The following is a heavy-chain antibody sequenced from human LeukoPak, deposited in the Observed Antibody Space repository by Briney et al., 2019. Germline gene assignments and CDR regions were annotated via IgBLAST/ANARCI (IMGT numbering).Heavy chain of an antibody. Sequence: GGSLRLSCAASGFTFDDYGMSWVRQAPGKGLEWVSGINWNGGSTGYADSVKGRFTISRDNAKNSLYLQMNSLRAEDTALYYCARALPRELLHSDYYYYMDVWGKGTTVTVSS. J-gene: IGHJ6*03. V-gene: IGHV3-20*04. CDR3: ARALPRELLHSDYYYYMDV. CDR2: INWNGGST. D-gene: IGHD1-26*01. CDR1: GFTFDDYG.